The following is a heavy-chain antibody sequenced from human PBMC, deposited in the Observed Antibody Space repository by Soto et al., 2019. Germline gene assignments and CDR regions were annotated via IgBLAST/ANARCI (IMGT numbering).Heavy chain of an antibody. D-gene: IGHD6-13*01. J-gene: IGHJ5*02. CDR3: TTDASRDSSVRGCFDP. CDR1: GSAFRISS. CDR2: ISSNSAYR. V-gene: IGHV3-21*01. Sequence: PGGSRRISRAASGSAFRISSLNGCVKEPGKGLERVSTISSNSAYRYYTGARRCRFTISRDNAKNSLHRQMNSLRAEDTAVYYFTTDASRDSSVRGCFDPWGPGTLVTVSS.